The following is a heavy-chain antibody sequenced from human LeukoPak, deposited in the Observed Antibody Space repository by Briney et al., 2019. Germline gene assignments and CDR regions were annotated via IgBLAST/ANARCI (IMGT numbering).Heavy chain of an antibody. D-gene: IGHD3-3*01. V-gene: IGHV4-61*02. CDR1: GGSISSGSYY. CDR2: IYTSGST. J-gene: IGHJ4*02. CDR3: ARVFWSGYGFDY. Sequence: SETLSLTCTVSGGSISSGSYYWSWIRQPAGKGLEWIGRIYTSGSTYYNPSLKSRVTISVDRSKNQFSLKLSSVTAADTAVYYCARVFWSGYGFDYWGQGTLVTVSS.